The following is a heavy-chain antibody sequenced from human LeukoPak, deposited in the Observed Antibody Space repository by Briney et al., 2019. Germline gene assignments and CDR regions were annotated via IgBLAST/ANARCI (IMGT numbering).Heavy chain of an antibody. V-gene: IGHV1-69*06. Sequence: SVKVFCKASGGTFSSYAISWVRQAPGQGLEWMGGIIPIFGTANYAQKFQGRVTITADKSTSTAYMELSSLRSEDTAVYYCASRYYYDSSGYYQIQYYFDYWGQGTLVTVSS. CDR1: GGTFSSYA. CDR2: IIPIFGTA. D-gene: IGHD3-22*01. CDR3: ASRYYYDSSGYYQIQYYFDY. J-gene: IGHJ4*02.